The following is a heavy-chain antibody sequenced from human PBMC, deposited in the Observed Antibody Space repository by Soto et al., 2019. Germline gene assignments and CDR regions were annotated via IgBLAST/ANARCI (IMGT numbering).Heavy chain of an antibody. CDR2: IYYSGST. Sequence: SETLSLTCTVSGGSISSYYWSWIRQPPGKGLEWIGYIYYSGSTNYNPSLKSRVTISVDTSKNQFSLKLSSVTAADTAVYYCARVEGGFLGNNWFDPWGQGTLVTVSS. D-gene: IGHD3-16*01. CDR3: ARVEGGFLGNNWFDP. CDR1: GGSISSYY. J-gene: IGHJ5*02. V-gene: IGHV4-59*01.